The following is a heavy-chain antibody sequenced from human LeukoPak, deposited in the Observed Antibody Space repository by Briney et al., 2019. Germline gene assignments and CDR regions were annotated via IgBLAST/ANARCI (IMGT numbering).Heavy chain of an antibody. CDR3: ARSSGWYWQGPVRLDFDY. D-gene: IGHD6-19*01. Sequence: SETLSLTCIVSGGSISVTNYYWGWIRQPPGKGLEWIGSIYYTGNTYYNSHLRSRVTISVDTSKNQFSLKLSSVTAADTAVYYCARSSGWYWQGPVRLDFDYWGQGTLVTVSP. V-gene: IGHV4-39*07. CDR2: IYYTGNT. J-gene: IGHJ4*02. CDR1: GGSISVTNYY.